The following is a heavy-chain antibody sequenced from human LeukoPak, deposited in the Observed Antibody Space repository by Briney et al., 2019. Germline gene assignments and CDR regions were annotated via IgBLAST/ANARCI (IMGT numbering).Heavy chain of an antibody. Sequence: SETPSLTCAVYGGSFSGYYWSWIRQPPGKGLEWIGEINHSGSTNYNPSLKSRVTISVDTSKNQFSLKLSSVTAADTAVYYCARGGYCSSTSCYTGFGWFDPWGQGTLVTVSS. D-gene: IGHD2-2*02. CDR1: GGSFSGYY. J-gene: IGHJ5*02. CDR2: INHSGST. V-gene: IGHV4-34*01. CDR3: ARGGYCSSTSCYTGFGWFDP.